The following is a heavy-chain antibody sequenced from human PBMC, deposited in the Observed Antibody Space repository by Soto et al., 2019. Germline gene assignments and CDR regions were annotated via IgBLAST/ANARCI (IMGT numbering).Heavy chain of an antibody. CDR3: ARRSGTYYYDSSGYYHSGYYGMDV. CDR2: IYYSGST. V-gene: IGHV4-39*01. D-gene: IGHD3-22*01. CDR1: GGSISSSSYY. J-gene: IGHJ6*02. Sequence: SETLSLTCTVSGGSISSSSYYWGWIRQPPGKGLEWIGSIYYSGSTYYNPSLKSRVTISVDTSKNQFSLKLSSVTAADTAVYYCARRSGTYYYDSSGYYHSGYYGMDVWGQGTTVTVSS.